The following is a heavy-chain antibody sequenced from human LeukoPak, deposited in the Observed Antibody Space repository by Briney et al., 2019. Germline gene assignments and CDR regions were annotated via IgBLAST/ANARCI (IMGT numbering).Heavy chain of an antibody. Sequence: PGGSLRLSCAASGFTFSRYSMNWVRQPPGKGLEWIGEIYHSGSTNYNPSLKSRVTISVDKSKNQFSLKLSSVTAADTAVYYCARNHWYFDLWGRGTLVTVSS. CDR1: GFTFSRYSM. CDR2: IYHSGST. J-gene: IGHJ2*01. CDR3: ARNHWYFDL. V-gene: IGHV4-4*02.